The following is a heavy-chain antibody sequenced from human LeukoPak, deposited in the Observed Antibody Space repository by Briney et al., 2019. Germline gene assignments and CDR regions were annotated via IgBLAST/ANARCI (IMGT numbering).Heavy chain of an antibody. CDR1: GYTFTSYG. D-gene: IGHD3-10*01. CDR3: GTYYYGSGSYGPVDY. CDR2: ISAYNGNT. V-gene: IGHV1-18*01. J-gene: IGHJ4*02. Sequence: ASVKVSRKASGYTFTSYGISWVRQAPGQGLEWIGWISAYNGNTNYAQKLQGRVTMTTDTSTSTAYMELRSLRSDDTAVYYCGTYYYGSGSYGPVDYWGQGTLVTVSS.